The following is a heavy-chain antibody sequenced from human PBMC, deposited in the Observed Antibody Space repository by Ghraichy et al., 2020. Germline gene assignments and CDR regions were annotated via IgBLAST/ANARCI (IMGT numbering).Heavy chain of an antibody. Sequence: SGPTLVKPTQTLTLTCTFSGFSLSTSGVGVGWIRQPPGKALEWLALIYWDDDKRYSPSLKSRLTITKDTSKNQVVLTMTNMDPVDTATYYCAHRPTIVVPAAIQGDPWFDPWGQGTLVTVSS. D-gene: IGHD2-2*02. CDR1: GFSLSTSGVG. V-gene: IGHV2-5*02. J-gene: IGHJ5*02. CDR3: AHRPTIVVPAAIQGDPWFDP. CDR2: IYWDDDK.